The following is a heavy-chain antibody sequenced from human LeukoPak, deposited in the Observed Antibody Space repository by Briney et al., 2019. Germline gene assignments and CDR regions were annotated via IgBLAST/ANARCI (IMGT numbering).Heavy chain of an antibody. V-gene: IGHV1-3*01. Sequence: ASVKVSCKASGYTFTGYYMHWVRQAPGQGLEWMGWINAGNGNTKYSQKFQGRVTITRDTSASTAYMELSSLRSEDTAVYYCARLGGGYSYGYDYWGQGTLVTVSS. D-gene: IGHD5-18*01. CDR2: INAGNGNT. CDR1: GYTFTGYY. J-gene: IGHJ4*02. CDR3: ARLGGGYSYGYDY.